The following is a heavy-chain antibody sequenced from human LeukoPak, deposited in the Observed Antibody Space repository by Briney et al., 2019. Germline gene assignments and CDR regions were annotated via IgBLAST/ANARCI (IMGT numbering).Heavy chain of an antibody. D-gene: IGHD2-2*02. Sequence: RVASVKVSCKASGYTFTGYYMHWVRQAPGQGLEWMGWINPNSGGTNYAQKFQGRVTMTRDTSISTAYMELSRLRSDDTAVYYCARGSEDIVVVPAAIEDYFDNWGQGTLVTVSS. V-gene: IGHV1-2*02. CDR1: GYTFTGYY. CDR2: INPNSGGT. CDR3: ARGSEDIVVVPAAIEDYFDN. J-gene: IGHJ4*02.